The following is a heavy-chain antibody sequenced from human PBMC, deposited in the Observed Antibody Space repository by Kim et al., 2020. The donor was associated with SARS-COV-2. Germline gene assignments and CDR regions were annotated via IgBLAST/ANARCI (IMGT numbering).Heavy chain of an antibody. Sequence: GGSLRLSCAASGFTFSGSAMHWVRQASGKGLEWVGRIRSKANSYATAYAASVKGRFTISRDDSKNTAYLQMNSLKTEDTAVYYCTRPGYGSGRWYYYYYYMDVWGKGTTVTVSS. D-gene: IGHD3-10*01. CDR2: IRSKANSYAT. V-gene: IGHV3-73*01. CDR1: GFTFSGSA. CDR3: TRPGYGSGRWYYYYYYMDV. J-gene: IGHJ6*03.